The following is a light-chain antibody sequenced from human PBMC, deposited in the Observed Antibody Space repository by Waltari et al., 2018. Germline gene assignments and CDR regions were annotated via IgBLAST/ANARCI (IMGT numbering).Light chain of an antibody. V-gene: IGKV1-39*01. CDR2: AAS. J-gene: IGKJ3*01. CDR1: QSVSTY. CDR3: QQSLSGVFT. Sequence: DIQMTQSPSSLSLSVGDRLTITCRASQSVSTYLNWDQQQPGEAPKLLIYAASSLRGGVPSRFSGSGSGTDFTLTISSLQPEDFATYYCQQSLSGVFTFGPGTKVHFK.